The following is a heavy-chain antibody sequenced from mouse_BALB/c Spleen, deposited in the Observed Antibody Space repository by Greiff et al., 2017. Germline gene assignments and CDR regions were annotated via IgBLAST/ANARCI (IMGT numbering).Heavy chain of an antibody. CDR3: ARWGYYGSRGY. CDR1: GYTFTSYW. V-gene: IGHV1S81*02. Sequence: QVQLQQSGAELVKPGASVKLSCKASGYTFTSYWMHWVKQRPGQGLEWIGEINPSNGRTNYNEKFKSKATLTVDKSSSTAYMQLSSLTSEDSAVYYCARWGYYGSRGYWGQGTTLTVSS. J-gene: IGHJ2*01. CDR2: INPSNGRT. D-gene: IGHD1-1*01.